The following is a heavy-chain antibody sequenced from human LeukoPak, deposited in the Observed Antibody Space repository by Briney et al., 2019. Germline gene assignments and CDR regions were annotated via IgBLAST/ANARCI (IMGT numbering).Heavy chain of an antibody. CDR1: GYTFTSYG. J-gene: IGHJ4*02. V-gene: IGHV1-18*01. D-gene: IGHD6-6*01. Sequence: ASVKVSCKASGYTFTSYGISWVRLAPGQGLEWMGWISGYNGNTNYAQKFQGRVTMTRDTSTSTVYMELSSLRSEDTAVYYCARTAGRTFDYWGQGTLVTVSS. CDR3: ARTAGRTFDY. CDR2: ISGYNGNT.